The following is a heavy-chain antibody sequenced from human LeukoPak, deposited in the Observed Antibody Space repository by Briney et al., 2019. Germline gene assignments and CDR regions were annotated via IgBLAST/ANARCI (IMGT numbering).Heavy chain of an antibody. V-gene: IGHV1-69*06. Sequence: GASVKVSCKASGGTFSSYAISWVRQAPGQGLEWMGGIIPIFGTANYAQKFQGRVTITADKSTSTAYMELSGLRSEDTAVYYCARDARGDGYDYWGQGTLVTVSS. D-gene: IGHD2-21*02. CDR2: IIPIFGTA. CDR3: ARDARGDGYDY. CDR1: GGTFSSYA. J-gene: IGHJ4*02.